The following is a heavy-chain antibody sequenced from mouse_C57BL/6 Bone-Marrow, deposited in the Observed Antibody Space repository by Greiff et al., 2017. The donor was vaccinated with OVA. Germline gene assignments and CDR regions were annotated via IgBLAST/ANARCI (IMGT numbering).Heavy chain of an antibody. CDR3: AINWGYFDV. J-gene: IGHJ1*03. CDR1: GFTFTSYG. V-gene: IGHV2-2*01. CDR2: IWSCGST. Sequence: QVQLKQSGPGLVQPSQSLSITCTVSGFTFTSYGVHWVRQSPGKGLEWLGVIWSCGSTDNNAAFISRLSISKEHSKTQVFFKMNSLQADDTSIYYCAINWGYFDVWGTGTTVTVSS.